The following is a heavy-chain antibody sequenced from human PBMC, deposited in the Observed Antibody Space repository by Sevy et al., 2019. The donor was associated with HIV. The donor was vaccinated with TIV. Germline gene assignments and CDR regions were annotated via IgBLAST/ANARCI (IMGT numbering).Heavy chain of an antibody. CDR1: GFTFSSYW. Sequence: GGSLRLSCAASGFTFSSYWMHWVRQAPGKGLVWVSRINSDGSSTRYADSVKGRFTISRDNAKNTLYLQMNSLRAEDTAVYYCASSTGDYYYGSGSLHADYWGQGTLVTVSS. D-gene: IGHD3-10*01. V-gene: IGHV3-74*01. CDR2: INSDGSST. CDR3: ASSTGDYYYGSGSLHADY. J-gene: IGHJ4*02.